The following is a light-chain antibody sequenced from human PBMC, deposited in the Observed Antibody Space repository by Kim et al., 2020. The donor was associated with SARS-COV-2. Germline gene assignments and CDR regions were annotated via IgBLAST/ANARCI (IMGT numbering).Light chain of an antibody. J-gene: IGKJ4*01. CDR3: QQRSNWPPLT. V-gene: IGKV3-11*01. Sequence: EIVLTQSPATLSLSPGERATLSCRASQSVSSYLAWYQQKPGQAPRLLIYDASNRATGIPARFSGSGSGTDFTLTISSLEPEDFAVYYCQQRSNWPPLTVGGGTKLEI. CDR2: DAS. CDR1: QSVSSY.